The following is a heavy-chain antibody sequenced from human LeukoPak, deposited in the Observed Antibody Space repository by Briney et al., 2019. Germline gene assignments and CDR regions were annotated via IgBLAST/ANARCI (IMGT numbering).Heavy chain of an antibody. Sequence: GGSLRLSCAASGFTFSNYDMHWVRQAPGKGLEWVAFISSDGSNEYYGDSVKGRFTIYRDNLILYLQMNRLRTEDTAVYFCARESFGLDYWGQGTLVTVSS. CDR1: GFTFSNYD. J-gene: IGHJ4*02. V-gene: IGHV3-30-3*01. CDR2: ISSDGSNE. CDR3: ARESFGLDY. D-gene: IGHD3-16*01.